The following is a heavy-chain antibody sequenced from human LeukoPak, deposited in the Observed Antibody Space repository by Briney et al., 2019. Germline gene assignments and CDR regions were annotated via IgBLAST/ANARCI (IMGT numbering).Heavy chain of an antibody. CDR3: ARGGVVVAAIDAFDI. J-gene: IGHJ3*02. CDR2: IYSGGST. V-gene: IGHV3-66*01. D-gene: IGHD2-15*01. CDR1: GFTVSSNF. Sequence: GGSLRLSCAASGFTVSSNFMSWVRQAPGKGLEWVSLIYSGGSTYYADSVKGRFTISRDISKNTLFLQLNSLRAEDTVVYYCARGGVVVAAIDAFDIWGQGTLVTVSS.